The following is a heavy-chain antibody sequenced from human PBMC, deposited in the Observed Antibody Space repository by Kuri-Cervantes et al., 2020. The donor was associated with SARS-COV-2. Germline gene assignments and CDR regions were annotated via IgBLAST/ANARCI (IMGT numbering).Heavy chain of an antibody. V-gene: IGHV3-23*01. CDR2: ISGSGDDT. D-gene: IGHD6-25*01. CDR1: GLSFSNYA. Sequence: GGSLRLSCAASGLSFSNYAMSWVRQAPGKGLEWVSSISGSGDDTHYADSVKGRFTISRDNARNSLYLQMNSLRVDDTAVYYCTRNQRSGNMDVWGQGTTVTVSS. CDR3: TRNQRSGNMDV. J-gene: IGHJ6*02.